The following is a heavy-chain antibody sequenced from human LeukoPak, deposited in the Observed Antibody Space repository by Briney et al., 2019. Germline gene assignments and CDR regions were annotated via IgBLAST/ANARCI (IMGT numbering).Heavy chain of an antibody. CDR1: GFTFSSYG. V-gene: IGHV3-30*18. CDR3: AKDRSKEYGDSWYGMDV. D-gene: IGHD4-17*01. J-gene: IGHJ6*02. Sequence: GGSLRLSCAASGFTFSSYGMHWVRQAPGKGLEWVAVISYDGSNKYYADSVKGRFTISRDNSKNTLYLQMNSLRAEDTAVYYCAKDRSKEYGDSWYGMDVWGQGTTVTVSS. CDR2: ISYDGSNK.